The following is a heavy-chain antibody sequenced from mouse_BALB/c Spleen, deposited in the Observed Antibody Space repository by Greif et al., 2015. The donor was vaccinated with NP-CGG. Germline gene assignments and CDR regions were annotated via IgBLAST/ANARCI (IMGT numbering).Heavy chain of an antibody. CDR2: INPYNDGT. J-gene: IGHJ4*01. V-gene: IGHV1-14*01. CDR1: GYTFTSYV. Sequence: EVQLQESGPELVKPGASVKMSCKASGYTFTSYVMHWVKQKPGQGLEWIGYINPYNDGTKYNEKFKGKATLTSDKSSSTAYMELSSLTPEDSAVYYCVDAMDYWGQGTSVTVSS. CDR3: VDAMDY.